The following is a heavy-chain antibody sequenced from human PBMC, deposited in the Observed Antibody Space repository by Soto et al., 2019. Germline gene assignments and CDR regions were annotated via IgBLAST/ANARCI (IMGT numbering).Heavy chain of an antibody. J-gene: IGHJ6*03. CDR2: GGSGGST. D-gene: IGHD3-16*01. CDR3: VKFRGRAYHYYYMDV. V-gene: IGHV3-23*01. Sequence: DVQLLESGGGLAQRGGSLRLSCAASGFSFSTYGMTWVRQAPGKGLEWVSYGGSGGSTYYADSVKARFTISSDNSKNTLYVQMNGQRAEDTDVYYCVKFRGRAYHYYYMDVWGNGTAVTVSS. CDR1: GFSFSTYG.